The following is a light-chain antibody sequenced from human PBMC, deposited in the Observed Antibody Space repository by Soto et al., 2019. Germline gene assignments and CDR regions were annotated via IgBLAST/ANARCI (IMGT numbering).Light chain of an antibody. CDR2: SYN. J-gene: IGLJ3*02. Sequence: HSVLTQPPSASGTPGQRVTISCSGTSSNVGSYNVNWYQQVPGTAPKVLIHSYNRRPSGVSDRFSGSQSGTSASLAISDLQSEDEADYFCAAWDDSLNGWVFGRGTQLTVL. CDR1: SSNVGSYN. CDR3: AAWDDSLNGWV. V-gene: IGLV1-44*01.